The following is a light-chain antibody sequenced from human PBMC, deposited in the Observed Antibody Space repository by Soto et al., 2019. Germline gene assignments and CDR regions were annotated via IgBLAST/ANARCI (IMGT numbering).Light chain of an antibody. CDR3: QQRDTWPPFT. Sequence: EIVLTQSPATLSLSPGERATLSCRASQNVSSHLAWYQQKSGQAPRLLIYEASNRATGVPARFSGSGSGTDYTLTISSLEPEDFAVYYCQQRDTWPPFTFGPGTKVDIK. J-gene: IGKJ3*01. CDR2: EAS. CDR1: QNVSSH. V-gene: IGKV3-11*01.